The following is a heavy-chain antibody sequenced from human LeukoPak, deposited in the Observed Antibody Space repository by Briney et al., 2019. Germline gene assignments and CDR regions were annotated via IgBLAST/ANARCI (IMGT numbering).Heavy chain of an antibody. Sequence: GGSLRLSCAASGFTVSSNYMSWVRQAPGKGLELVSVIYSGGSTYYADSVKGRFTISRDNSKNTLYLQMNSLRAEDTAVYYCATKYSSGWFRGSYYYYYYMDVWGKGTTVTISS. D-gene: IGHD6-19*01. CDR1: GFTVSSNY. CDR3: ATKYSSGWFRGSYYYYYYMDV. J-gene: IGHJ6*03. V-gene: IGHV3-66*01. CDR2: IYSGGST.